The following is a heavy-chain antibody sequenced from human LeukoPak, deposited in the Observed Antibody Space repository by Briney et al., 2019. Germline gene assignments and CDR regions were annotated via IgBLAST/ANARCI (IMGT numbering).Heavy chain of an antibody. CDR1: GGTFSSYA. Sequence: ASVKVSCKASGGTFSSYAISWVRQAPGQGLDWMGGSIPIFGTANYAQKFQGRVTITADESTSTAYMELSSLRSDDTAVYYCARDRWGGSWGDYYYYMDVWGKGTTVTVSS. V-gene: IGHV1-69*01. CDR3: ARDRWGGSWGDYYYYMDV. CDR2: SIPIFGTA. D-gene: IGHD6-13*01. J-gene: IGHJ6*03.